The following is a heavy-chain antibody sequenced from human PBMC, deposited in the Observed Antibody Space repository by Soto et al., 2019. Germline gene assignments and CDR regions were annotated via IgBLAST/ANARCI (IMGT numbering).Heavy chain of an antibody. J-gene: IGHJ4*02. CDR2: FDPEDGET. Sequence: ASVKGSCKVSGYGLTELSMHWVRQAPGKGLEWMGGFDPEDGETIYAQKFQGRVTMTEDTSTDTAYMELSSLRSEDTAVYYCATDYYDSSGYRNFDYWGQGTLVTVSS. CDR1: GYGLTELS. V-gene: IGHV1-24*01. CDR3: ATDYYDSSGYRNFDY. D-gene: IGHD3-22*01.